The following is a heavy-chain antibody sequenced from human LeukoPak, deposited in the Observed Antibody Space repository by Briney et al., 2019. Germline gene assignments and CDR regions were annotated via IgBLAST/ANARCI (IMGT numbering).Heavy chain of an antibody. CDR2: IYHSGST. V-gene: IGHV4-38-2*01. Sequence: SETLSLTCAVSGYSINSDYYWGWIRQPPGKGLEWIGSIYHSGSTYYNPSLKSRVTMSVDTSKNQFSLKLSSVTAADTAVYYCARSSEGTTAQFYFDYWRQGTLVTVSA. CDR1: GYSINSDYY. J-gene: IGHJ4*02. D-gene: IGHD2-21*02. CDR3: ARSSEGTTAQFYFDY.